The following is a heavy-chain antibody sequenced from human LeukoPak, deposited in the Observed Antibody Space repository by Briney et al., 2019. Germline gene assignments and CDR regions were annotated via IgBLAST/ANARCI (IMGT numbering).Heavy chain of an antibody. CDR2: IYHSGST. D-gene: IGHD5-12*01. CDR1: AGSISSSSYY. CDR3: ARGGYSGYDTPFDY. J-gene: IGHJ4*02. Sequence: SETLSLTCTVSAGSISSSSYYWGWIRQPPGKGLEWIGSIYHSGSTYYNPSLKSRVTISVDTSKNQFSLKLSSVTAADTAVYYCARGGYSGYDTPFDYWGQGTLVTVSS. V-gene: IGHV4-39*07.